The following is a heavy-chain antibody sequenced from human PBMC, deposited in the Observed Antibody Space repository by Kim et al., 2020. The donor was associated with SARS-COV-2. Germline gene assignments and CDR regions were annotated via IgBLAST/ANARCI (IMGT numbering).Heavy chain of an antibody. V-gene: IGHV3-15*01. J-gene: IGHJ6*02. Sequence: GGSLRLSCAASGFTFSNAWMSWVRQAPGKGLEWVGRIKSKTDGGTTDYAAPVKGRFTISRDDSKNTLYLQMNSLKTEDTAVYYCRSGYDYAHYYYYYGMDVWGQGTTVTVSS. CDR3: RSGYDYAHYYYYYGMDV. CDR1: GFTFSNAW. CDR2: IKSKTDGGTT. D-gene: IGHD5-12*01.